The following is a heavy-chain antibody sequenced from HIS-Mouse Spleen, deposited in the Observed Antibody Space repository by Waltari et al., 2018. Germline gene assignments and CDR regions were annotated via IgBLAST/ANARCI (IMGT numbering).Heavy chain of an antibody. CDR2: INPNSGGT. V-gene: IGHV1-2*02. CDR1: GYTFTGYY. CDR3: ARVYSSSWRGFDY. J-gene: IGHJ4*02. D-gene: IGHD6-6*01. Sequence: QVQLVQSGAEVKKPGASVKVSCKASGYTFTGYYMHWVRQAPGQRLEWMGCINPNSGGTNYAQKFQGRGTMTRDTSISTAYMELSRLRSDDTAVYYCARVYSSSWRGFDYWGQGTLVTVSS.